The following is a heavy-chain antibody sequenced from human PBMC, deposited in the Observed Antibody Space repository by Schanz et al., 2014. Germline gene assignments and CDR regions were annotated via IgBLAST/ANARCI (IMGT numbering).Heavy chain of an antibody. V-gene: IGHV1-8*01. J-gene: IGHJ4*02. CDR1: GYPFTSDD. Sequence: QVQLVQSGAEVKKPGASVKVSCRSSGYPFTSDDITWVRQAPGQGLEWMGWMNPNSGDTGYPRKFQDRVTMTADTSTSTAYMELRSLRSDDTAVYYCARGGYSSGWYDRDIAHFDYWGQGTLVTVSA. CDR2: MNPNSGDT. D-gene: IGHD6-19*01. CDR3: ARGGYSSGWYDRDIAHFDY.